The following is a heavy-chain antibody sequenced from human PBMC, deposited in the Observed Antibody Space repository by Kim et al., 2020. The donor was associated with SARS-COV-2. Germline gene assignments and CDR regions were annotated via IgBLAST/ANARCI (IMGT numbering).Heavy chain of an antibody. CDR3: ASLSSGYVWYKFGY. J-gene: IGHJ4*02. V-gene: IGHV3-74*01. CDR1: GFTFSSYG. CDR2: VNSDGSST. D-gene: IGHD3-16*01. Sequence: GGSLRLSCVASGFTFSSYGMHWVRQAPGKGLVWVSRVNSDGSSTSYADSVKGRFTISRDNAKNTLYLQMNSLRAEDTAVYYCASLSSGYVWYKFGYWCQGTLVTVSS.